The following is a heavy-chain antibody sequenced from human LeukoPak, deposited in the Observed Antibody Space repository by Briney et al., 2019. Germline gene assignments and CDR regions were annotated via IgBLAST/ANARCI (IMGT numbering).Heavy chain of an antibody. CDR2: IYHSGST. CDR3: AREDYVHFNFDL. J-gene: IGHJ2*01. D-gene: IGHD4-17*01. V-gene: IGHV4-4*02. Sequence: SGTLSLTCAVSGGSISSNNWWSCVRQPPGKGLEWIGEIYHSGSTNYNPSPKSRVTISVDKSKNQFSLKLSSVTAADTAVYYCAREDYVHFNFDLWGRGTLVTVSS. CDR1: GGSISSNNW.